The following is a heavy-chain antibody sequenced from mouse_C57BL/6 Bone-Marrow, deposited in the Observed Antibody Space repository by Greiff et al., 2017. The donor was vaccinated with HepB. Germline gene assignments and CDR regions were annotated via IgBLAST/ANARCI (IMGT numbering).Heavy chain of an antibody. CDR3: ASTVVEDYAMDY. D-gene: IGHD1-1*01. J-gene: IGHJ4*01. CDR1: GYTFTDYY. CDR2: INPNNGGT. Sequence: EVQLQQSGPELVKPGASVKISCKASGYTFTDYYMNWVKQSHGKSLEWIGDINPNNGGTSYNQKFKGKATLTVDKSSSTAYMELRSLTSEDSAVYYCASTVVEDYAMDYWGQGTSVTVSS. V-gene: IGHV1-26*01.